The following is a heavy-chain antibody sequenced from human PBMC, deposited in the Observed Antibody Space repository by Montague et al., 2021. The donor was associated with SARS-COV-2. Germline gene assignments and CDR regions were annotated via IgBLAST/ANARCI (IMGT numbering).Heavy chain of an antibody. Sequence: SETLSLTCTVSGGSICSYYWSWIRQPPGKGLEWIGYIYYSGSTNYNPSLKSRVTILVDMSKNQFSLKLGSVTAADTAVYYCARGMGGSYLYYFDYWGQGTLVTVSS. CDR1: GGSICSYY. CDR3: ARGMGGSYLYYFDY. D-gene: IGHD1-26*01. CDR2: IYYSGST. J-gene: IGHJ4*02. V-gene: IGHV4-59*01.